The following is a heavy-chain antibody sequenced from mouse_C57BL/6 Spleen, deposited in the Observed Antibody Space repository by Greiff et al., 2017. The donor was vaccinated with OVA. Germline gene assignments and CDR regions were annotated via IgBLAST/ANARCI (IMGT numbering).Heavy chain of an antibody. J-gene: IGHJ2*01. CDR3: ARWGTTVVAKDY. CDR1: GYTFTDYN. V-gene: IGHV1-22*01. CDR2: INPNNGGT. Sequence: VQLQQSGPELVKPGASVKMSCKASGYTFTDYNMHWVKQSHGKSLEWIGYINPNNGGTSYNQKFKGKATLTVNKSSSTAYMELRSLTSEDSAVYYCARWGTTVVAKDYWGQGTTPTVSS. D-gene: IGHD1-1*01.